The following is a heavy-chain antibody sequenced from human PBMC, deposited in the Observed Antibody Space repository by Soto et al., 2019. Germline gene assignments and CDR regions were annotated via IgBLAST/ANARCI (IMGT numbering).Heavy chain of an antibody. CDR2: TYYRSKWYN. V-gene: IGHV6-1*01. D-gene: IGHD5-12*01. CDR3: AREGEVAKGLRRYNWFDP. J-gene: IGHJ5*02. CDR1: GDSVSTNSAA. Sequence: SQTLSLTCAISGDSVSTNSAAWNWIRQSPSRGLEWLGRTYYRSKWYNDYAVSVKSRITINPDTSKNQFSLQLNSVTPEDTAVYYCAREGEVAKGLRRYNWFDPWGQGTLVTVSS.